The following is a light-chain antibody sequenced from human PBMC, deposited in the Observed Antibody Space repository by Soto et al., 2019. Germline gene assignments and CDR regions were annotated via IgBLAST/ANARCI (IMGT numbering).Light chain of an antibody. CDR2: DAS. CDR1: QSVSSY. J-gene: IGKJ3*01. CDR3: QQRSNWPP. V-gene: IGKV3-11*01. Sequence: EIVLTQSPATLSLSPEKRDTISCRASQSVSSYLAWYQQKPGQAPRLLIYDASNRATGIPARFSGSGSGTDFTLTISSLEPEDFAVYYCQQRSNWPPFGPGTKVDIK.